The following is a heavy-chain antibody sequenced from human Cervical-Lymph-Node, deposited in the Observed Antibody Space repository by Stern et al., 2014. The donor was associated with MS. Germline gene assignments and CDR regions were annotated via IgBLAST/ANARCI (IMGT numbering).Heavy chain of an antibody. CDR2: IYYSGST. J-gene: IGHJ5*02. CDR1: GGSISSAGYY. CDR3: ARQETDWFDP. V-gene: IGHV4-31*03. Sequence: VQLVESDPGLVKPSQTLSLTCTVSGGSISSAGYYWSWIRQHPGKGLEWIGFIYYSGSTYCNPSLKSRVTISVDTSKNQFSLKLSSVTAADTAVYYCARQETDWFDPWGQGTLVTVSS.